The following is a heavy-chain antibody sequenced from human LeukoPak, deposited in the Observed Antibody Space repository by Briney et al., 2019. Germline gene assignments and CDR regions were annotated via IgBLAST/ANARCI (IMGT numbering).Heavy chain of an antibody. CDR3: VLPYDYGDYVFDY. Sequence: GGPLRLSCAASGFTFSSYAMSWVRQAPGKGLEWVSAISGSGGSTYYADPVKGRFTISRDNSKNTLYLQMNSLRAEDTAVYYCVLPYDYGDYVFDYWGQGTLVTVSS. CDR1: GFTFSSYA. V-gene: IGHV3-23*01. J-gene: IGHJ4*02. CDR2: ISGSGGST. D-gene: IGHD4-17*01.